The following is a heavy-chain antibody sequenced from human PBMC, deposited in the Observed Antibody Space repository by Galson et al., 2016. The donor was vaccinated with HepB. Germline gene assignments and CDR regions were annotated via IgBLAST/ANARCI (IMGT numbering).Heavy chain of an antibody. CDR2: IIPIFGTV. D-gene: IGHD3-16*02. CDR3: ASREGSWGELASPDAFDI. J-gene: IGHJ3*02. CDR1: GDTFSSYA. Sequence: SVKVSCKASGDTFSSYAVTWVRQAPGQGLEWMGGIIPIFGTVNYAQRLQGRVTITADKSTTTAYLELTSLKSEDTAMYYCASREGSWGELASPDAFDIWGQGTMVTVSS. V-gene: IGHV1-69*06.